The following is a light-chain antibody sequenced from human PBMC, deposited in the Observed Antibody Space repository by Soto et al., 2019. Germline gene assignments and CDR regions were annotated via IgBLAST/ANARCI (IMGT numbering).Light chain of an antibody. CDR3: QQYNNWPWT. CDR2: GAS. Sequence: IVMTQSPATLCVSPGGIATLSCRASQSISGTLAWYQQKPGQAPRLLIYGASTRAAGFPARFSGSGSGTDFTLTISSLQSEDFAVYYCQQYNNWPWTFGQGTKVDIK. J-gene: IGKJ1*01. CDR1: QSISGT. V-gene: IGKV3-15*01.